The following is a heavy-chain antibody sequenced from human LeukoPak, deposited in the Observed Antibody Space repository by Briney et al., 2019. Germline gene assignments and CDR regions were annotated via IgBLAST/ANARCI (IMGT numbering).Heavy chain of an antibody. CDR1: GVSINNNY. J-gene: IGHJ4*02. V-gene: IGHV4-59*01. Sequence: SETLSLTCSVSGVSINNNYWSWIRHPPGKRLEWIGYIHYSGSTNYNPSLKSRVTLSVDKSKNQFSLKLTSVTAADTAVYYCARGRGASDYWGQGTLVTVSS. CDR2: IHYSGST. CDR3: ARGRGASDY.